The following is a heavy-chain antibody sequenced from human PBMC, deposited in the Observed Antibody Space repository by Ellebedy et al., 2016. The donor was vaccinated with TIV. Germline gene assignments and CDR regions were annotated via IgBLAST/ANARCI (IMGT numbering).Heavy chain of an antibody. CDR3: ASVGPNWNDGAFDI. CDR1: GYTLTSYG. J-gene: IGHJ3*02. Sequence: ASVKVSCKASGYTLTSYGISWARQAPGQGLEWMGWISAYNGNTNYAQKLQGRVTMTTDTSTSTAYMELRSLRSDDTAVYYCASVGPNWNDGAFDIWGQGTMVTVSS. V-gene: IGHV1-18*04. D-gene: IGHD1-1*01. CDR2: ISAYNGNT.